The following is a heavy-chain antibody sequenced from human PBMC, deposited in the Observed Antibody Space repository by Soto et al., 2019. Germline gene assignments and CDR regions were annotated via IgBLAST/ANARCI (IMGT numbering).Heavy chain of an antibody. CDR1: GYTFTSYY. J-gene: IGHJ4*02. CDR3: ARVYCSGGSCYGIDY. D-gene: IGHD2-15*01. V-gene: IGHV1-46*01. CDR2: INPSGGST. Sequence: WASVKVSCKASGYTFTSYYMHWVRQAPGQGLEWMGIINPSGGSTGYAQKFQGRVTMTRDTSTSTVYMELSSLRSEDTAVYYCARVYCSGGSCYGIDYCGQGTLVTVSS.